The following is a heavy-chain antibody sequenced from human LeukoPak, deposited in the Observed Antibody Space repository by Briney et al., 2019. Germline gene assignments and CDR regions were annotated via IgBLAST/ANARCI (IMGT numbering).Heavy chain of an antibody. CDR3: ARDPSTAMVTDYYYYGMDV. CDR1: GFTFSSYS. V-gene: IGHV3-21*01. Sequence: GGSLRLSCAASGFTFSSYSMNWVRQAPGKGLEWVSSISSSSSYIYYADSVKGRFTISRDNAKNSLYLQMNSLRAEDTAVYYCARDPSTAMVTDYYYYGMDVWGQGTTVTVSS. CDR2: ISSSSSYI. D-gene: IGHD5-18*01. J-gene: IGHJ6*02.